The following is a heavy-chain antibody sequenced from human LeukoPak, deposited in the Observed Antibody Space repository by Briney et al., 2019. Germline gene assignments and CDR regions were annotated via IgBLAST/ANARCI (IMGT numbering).Heavy chain of an antibody. CDR2: IYDSEST. CDR3: ARHVRGPDYGGPRSAFDI. V-gene: IGHV4-59*08. Sequence: SETLSLTCTVSGSSISGYYWSWIRQPPGKGLEWIGYIYDSESTNYNPSLTSRVTISVDTSENQFSLKLSSVTAADTAVYYCARHVRGPDYGGPRSAFDIWGQGTMVTVSS. D-gene: IGHD4-23*01. J-gene: IGHJ3*02. CDR1: GSSISGYY.